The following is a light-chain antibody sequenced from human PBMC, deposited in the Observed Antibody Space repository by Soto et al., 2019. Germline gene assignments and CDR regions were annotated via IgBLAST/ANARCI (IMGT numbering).Light chain of an antibody. V-gene: IGLV2-11*01. CDR2: DVS. Sequence: QSVLTRPRSVSGSPGQSVTVSCIGTSSDVGDYNSVSWYQQHPGKAPKLMIYDVSKRPSGVPDRFSGSKSGNTASLTTSGLQAEDEADYYCCSYVGGYSYVFGIGTKVTVL. CDR3: CSYVGGYSYV. J-gene: IGLJ1*01. CDR1: SSDVGDYNS.